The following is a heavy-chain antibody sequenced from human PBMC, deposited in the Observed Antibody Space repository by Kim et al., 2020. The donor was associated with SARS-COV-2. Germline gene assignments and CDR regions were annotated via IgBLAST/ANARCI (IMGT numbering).Heavy chain of an antibody. J-gene: IGHJ4*01. Sequence: SQTLSLTCAISGDSVSSDIVAWNWIRQSPSRGLEWLGRTFYSSKWYNEYAVSVKSRISINPDTSKNQFSLQLDSVTPEDMAVYYCARDGPGVEIPFDYWG. CDR3: ARDGPGVEIPFDY. CDR1: GDSVSSDIVA. CDR2: TFYSSKWYN. V-gene: IGHV6-1*01. D-gene: IGHD2-21*01.